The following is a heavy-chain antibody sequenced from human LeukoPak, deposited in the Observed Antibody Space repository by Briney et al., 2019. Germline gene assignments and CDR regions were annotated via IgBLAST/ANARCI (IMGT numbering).Heavy chain of an antibody. D-gene: IGHD1-26*01. V-gene: IGHV4-4*07. CDR1: GGSISSFY. J-gene: IGHJ5*02. Sequence: SETLSLTCTVSGGSISSFYWSWIRQPAGKGMEWIGRIYPSGNTNYNPSLQSRVTMSVDTSKNQFSLKLTSATAADTAVYYCARSYLGGTYYDWFDPWGQGTLVTVSS. CDR3: ARSYLGGTYYDWFDP. CDR2: IYPSGNT.